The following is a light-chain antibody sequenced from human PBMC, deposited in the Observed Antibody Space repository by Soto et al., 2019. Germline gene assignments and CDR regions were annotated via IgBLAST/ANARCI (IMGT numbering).Light chain of an antibody. Sequence: ELLMTHSPATLSVSPGESATLSCGASQSLSSSYLAWYQQKPGQAPRLLIYAASTRATRIPDRFSGSGSGTDFTLTISRLEPEDFAVYYCQQYGSSPLTFGGGTKVDIK. J-gene: IGKJ4*01. CDR3: QQYGSSPLT. V-gene: IGKV3-20*01. CDR2: AAS. CDR1: QSLSSSY.